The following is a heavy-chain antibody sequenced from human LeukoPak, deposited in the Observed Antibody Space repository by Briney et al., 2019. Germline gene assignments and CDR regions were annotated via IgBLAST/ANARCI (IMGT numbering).Heavy chain of an antibody. CDR2: IYTSGST. Sequence: SQTLSLTCTVSGGSISSGYYYWTWIRQPAGKGLEWIGRIYTSGSTNYNPSLKSRVTISVDTSKNQFSLKLSSVTAADTAVYYCARGEMATIIDYWGQGTLVTVSS. J-gene: IGHJ4*02. CDR1: GGSISSGYYY. V-gene: IGHV4-61*02. CDR3: ARGEMATIIDY. D-gene: IGHD5-24*01.